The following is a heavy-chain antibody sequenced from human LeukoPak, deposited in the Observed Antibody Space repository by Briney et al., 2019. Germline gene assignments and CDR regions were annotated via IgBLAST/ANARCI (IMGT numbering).Heavy chain of an antibody. CDR3: ARGGGYSGYDLDY. D-gene: IGHD5-12*01. Sequence: GGSLRLSCAASGFTFSSYSMNWVRQAPGKGLEWVSSISSSSSHIYYADSVKGRFTISRDNAKNSLYLQMNSLRAEDTAVYYCARGGGYSGYDLDYWGQGTLVTVSS. V-gene: IGHV3-21*01. J-gene: IGHJ4*02. CDR1: GFTFSSYS. CDR2: ISSSSSHI.